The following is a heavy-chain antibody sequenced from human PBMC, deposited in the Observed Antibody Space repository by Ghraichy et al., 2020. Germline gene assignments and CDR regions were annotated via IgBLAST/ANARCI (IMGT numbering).Heavy chain of an antibody. CDR1: GGSISSYY. CDR2: IYTSGST. D-gene: IGHD6-19*01. J-gene: IGHJ5*02. CDR3: ARDRSGGAVAVTRWFDP. V-gene: IGHV4-4*07. Sequence: SETLSLTCTVSGGSISSYYWSWIRQPAGKGLEWIGRIYTSGSTNYNPSLKSRVTMSVDTSKNQFSLKLSSVTAADTAVYYCARDRSGGAVAVTRWFDPWGQGTLVTVSS.